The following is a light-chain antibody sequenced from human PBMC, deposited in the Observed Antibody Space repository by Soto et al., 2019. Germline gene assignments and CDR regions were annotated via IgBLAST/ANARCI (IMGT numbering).Light chain of an antibody. CDR3: QQSANPPFT. J-gene: IGKJ3*01. CDR2: GAS. V-gene: IGKV3-20*01. Sequence: KNSTGALSLARKESTTLSWTSSQSVSNNYLAWYQQKPGQAPRLLIYGASNRATGIPDRFSGSGSGTDFTLIFSRLEPEDLAVYYCQQSANPPFTLAAGTKVDIK. CDR1: QSVSNNY.